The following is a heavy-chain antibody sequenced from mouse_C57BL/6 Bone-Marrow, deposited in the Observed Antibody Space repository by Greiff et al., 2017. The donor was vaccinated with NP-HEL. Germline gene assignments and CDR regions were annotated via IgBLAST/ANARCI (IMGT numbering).Heavy chain of an antibody. V-gene: IGHV5-12*01. D-gene: IGHD1-1*01. Sequence: EVNVVESGGGLVQPGGSLKLSCAASGFTFSDYYMYWVRQTPEKRLEWVAYISNGGGSTYYPDTVKGRFTISRDNAKNTLYLQMSRLKSEDTAMYYCARHAPLYFYWYFDVWGTGTTVTVSS. J-gene: IGHJ1*03. CDR2: ISNGGGST. CDR1: GFTFSDYY. CDR3: ARHAPLYFYWYFDV.